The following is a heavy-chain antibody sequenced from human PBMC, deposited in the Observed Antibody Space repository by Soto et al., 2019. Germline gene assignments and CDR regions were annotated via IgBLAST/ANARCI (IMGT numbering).Heavy chain of an antibody. D-gene: IGHD6-13*01. V-gene: IGHV3-23*01. J-gene: IGHJ1*01. Sequence: EVQLLESGGGLVQPGGSLRLSCAASGFTFSSYAMTWVRQAPGKGLEWVSLITGGGDSTYYADSVKGRFTISRDNSKNTLYLQMNCLRVEDTAVYYCAKAGGSTWETEYFQLWGQGTLVTVSS. CDR1: GFTFSSYA. CDR2: ITGGGDST. CDR3: AKAGGSTWETEYFQL.